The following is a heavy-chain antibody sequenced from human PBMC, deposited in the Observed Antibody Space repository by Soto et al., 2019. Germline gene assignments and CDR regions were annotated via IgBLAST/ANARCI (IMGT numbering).Heavy chain of an antibody. D-gene: IGHD6-19*01. CDR2: IIVGSGQT. CDR3: ARAFSGWYDY. CDR1: GFTFTNSA. V-gene: IGHV1-58*01. Sequence: ASVKVSCKTSGFTFTNSAVQWVRQARGQSLEWIGWIIVGSGQTKSAQKIQERLTITRDISTSTVYMELSSLNSEDTAVYYCARAFSGWYDYWGQGTLVTVSS. J-gene: IGHJ4*02.